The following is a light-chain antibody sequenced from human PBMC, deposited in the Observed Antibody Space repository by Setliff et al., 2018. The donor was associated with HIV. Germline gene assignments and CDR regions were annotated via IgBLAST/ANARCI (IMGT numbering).Light chain of an antibody. V-gene: IGLV2-14*03. J-gene: IGLJ3*02. CDR1: SSDIAAYNL. CDR2: DVS. Sequence: QSVLAQPASVSGSPGQSITISCSGTSSDIAAYNLVSWYQQHPGKAPKLMISDVSSRPSGVSNRFSGSESGSTASLTISGLQPEDEADYYCSSFTISTTWVFGGGTKVTVL. CDR3: SSFTISTTWV.